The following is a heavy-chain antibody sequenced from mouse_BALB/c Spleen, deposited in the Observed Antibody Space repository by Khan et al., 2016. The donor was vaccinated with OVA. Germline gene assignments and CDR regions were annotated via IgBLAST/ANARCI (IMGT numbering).Heavy chain of an antibody. Sequence: QVQLKQSGPGLVQPSQSLSITCTVSGFSLTNFGIHWIRQSPGKGLEWLGVIWRGGSTVYNAAFISGLSITKDNSKCQVFFKMNSLQADDTARYSCAKSLCGSGYGYAMDYWGQGTSVTVSS. V-gene: IGHV2-5*01. J-gene: IGHJ4*01. CDR3: AKSLCGSGYGYAMDY. D-gene: IGHD1-1*01. CDR1: GFSLTNFG. CDR2: IWRGGST.